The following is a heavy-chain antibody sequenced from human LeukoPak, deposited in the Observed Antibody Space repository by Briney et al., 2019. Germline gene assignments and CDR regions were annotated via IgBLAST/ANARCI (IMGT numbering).Heavy chain of an antibody. J-gene: IGHJ6*04. CDR1: GFTFSSYE. D-gene: IGHD3-10*02. Sequence: GGSLRLSCAASGFTFSSYEMNWVRQAPGKGLEWVSYISSSGSTRYYADSVKGRFTISRDNAKNSLYLQMNSLRAEDTAVYYCAELGFTMIGGVWGKGTTVTISS. CDR3: AELGFTMIGGV. CDR2: ISSSGSTR. V-gene: IGHV3-48*03.